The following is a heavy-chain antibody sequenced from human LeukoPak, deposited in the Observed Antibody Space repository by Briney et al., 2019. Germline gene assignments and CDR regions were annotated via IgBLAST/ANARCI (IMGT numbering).Heavy chain of an antibody. V-gene: IGHV4-61*01. CDR2: MSNSGHT. J-gene: IGHJ4*02. CDR1: GGSVSSGNYY. Sequence: SEALSLTCTVSGGSVSSGNYYWSWIRQPPGKGLEWIGFMSNSGHTDSNASLKSRVTISVDTSKNQFSLKLKSVTAADTAVYYCARVSVAGTGPDYWGQGTLVTVSS. D-gene: IGHD6-13*01. CDR3: ARVSVAGTGPDY.